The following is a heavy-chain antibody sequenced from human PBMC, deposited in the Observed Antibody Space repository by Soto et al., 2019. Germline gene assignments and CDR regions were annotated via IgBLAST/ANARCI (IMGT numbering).Heavy chain of an antibody. J-gene: IGHJ4*02. D-gene: IGHD1-26*01. CDR2: IYYSGSA. CDR1: GGSISNFY. CDR3: ARGRELLDS. Sequence: ETLSLTCTVSGGSISNFYWSWIRQPPGKGLEWIGYIYYSGSANYNPSLKSRVSISVDTSKNQFSLRLSSVTAADTAVYYCARGRELLDSGGQGTLVT. V-gene: IGHV4-59*01.